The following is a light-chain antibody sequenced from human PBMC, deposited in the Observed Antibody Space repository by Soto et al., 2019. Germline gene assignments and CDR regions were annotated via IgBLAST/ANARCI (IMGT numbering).Light chain of an antibody. Sequence: DIQMTQSPSTLSASVGDTVTVTCRASQSVSGWLAWYQQKPGEAPKLLIYDVSTLQGGVPSRFSGTGSGTEFTLTISSLQPEDFATYYCQQYNAYYSFGQGTKVDIK. J-gene: IGKJ2*03. CDR2: DVS. CDR1: QSVSGW. CDR3: QQYNAYYS. V-gene: IGKV1-5*01.